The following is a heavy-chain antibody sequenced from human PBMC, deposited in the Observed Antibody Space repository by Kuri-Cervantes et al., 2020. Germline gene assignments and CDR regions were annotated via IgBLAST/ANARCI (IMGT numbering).Heavy chain of an antibody. CDR3: AHSSSSWYGGPTYFDY. D-gene: IGHD6-13*01. CDR1: GFLLSTSGVG. CDR2: IYWDDDA. V-gene: IGHV2-5*02. Sequence: SGPTLVKPTQTLTLTCTFSGFLLSTSGVGVGWIRQPPGKALEWLAIIYWDDDAYYSPSLKTRLTITKDTSKNQVVLIMTNMDPVDTATYYCAHSSSSWYGGPTYFDYWGQGTLVTVSS. J-gene: IGHJ4*02.